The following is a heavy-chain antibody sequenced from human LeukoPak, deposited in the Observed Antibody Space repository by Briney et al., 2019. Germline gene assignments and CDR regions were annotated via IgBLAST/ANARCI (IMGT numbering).Heavy chain of an antibody. J-gene: IGHJ3*02. D-gene: IGHD3-10*01. CDR1: GDSISSYY. CDR2: IYYSGST. Sequence: PSETLSLTCTVSGDSISSYYGSWMRQPPGKGRECSGYIYYSGSTNYNPSLKSRVTISLDTSKNQFSLKLSSVPAADTAVYYCARSSYYYGADAYDIWGQGTMVTVSS. CDR3: ARSSYYYGADAYDI. V-gene: IGHV4-59*01.